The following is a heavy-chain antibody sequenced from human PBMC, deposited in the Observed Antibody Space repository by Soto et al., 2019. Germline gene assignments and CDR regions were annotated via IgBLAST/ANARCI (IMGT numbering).Heavy chain of an antibody. J-gene: IGHJ4*02. CDR1: GFTCSSYG. CDR2: IWYDGSNK. D-gene: IGHD4-17*01. Sequence: AGGSRRLSCAASGFTCSSYGMHWVRQAPGKGLEWVAVIWYDGSNKYYADSVKGRFTISRDNSKNTLYLQMNSLRAEDTAVYYCARGATVTTWEYFDYWGQGTLVTVSS. V-gene: IGHV3-33*01. CDR3: ARGATVTTWEYFDY.